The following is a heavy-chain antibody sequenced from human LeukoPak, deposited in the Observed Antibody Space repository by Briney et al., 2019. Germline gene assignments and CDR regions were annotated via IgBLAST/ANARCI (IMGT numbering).Heavy chain of an antibody. V-gene: IGHV4-4*07. CDR2: IYSSGST. CDR3: ARDGYGSGSYGWFDP. Sequence: SETLSLTCTVSGGSISSYYWNWIRQPAGKGLEWIGRIYSSGSTNYNPSFESRVTVSLDTSKNQFSLRLTSVTAADTALYYCARDGYGSGSYGWFDPWGQGTLVTVSS. CDR1: GGSISSYY. J-gene: IGHJ5*02. D-gene: IGHD3-10*01.